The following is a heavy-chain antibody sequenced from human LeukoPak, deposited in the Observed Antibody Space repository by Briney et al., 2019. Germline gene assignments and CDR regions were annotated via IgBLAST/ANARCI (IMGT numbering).Heavy chain of an antibody. CDR1: GGTFSSYA. Sequence: SVKVSCKASGGTFSSYAISWVRQAPGQGLEWMGRIIPIFGTANYAQKFQGRVTITTDESTSTAYMELSSLRSEDTAEYYCARGARYGYGLLDYWGQGTLVTVSS. J-gene: IGHJ4*02. V-gene: IGHV1-69*05. D-gene: IGHD5-18*01. CDR3: ARGARYGYGLLDY. CDR2: IIPIFGTA.